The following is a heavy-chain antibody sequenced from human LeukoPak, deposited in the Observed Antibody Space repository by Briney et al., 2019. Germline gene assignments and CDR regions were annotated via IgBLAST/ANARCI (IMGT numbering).Heavy chain of an antibody. D-gene: IGHD3-10*01. CDR2: ISSSSNAI. V-gene: IGHV3-48*01. CDR1: GLAFTTSA. CDR3: AKGLRETYYYGSSEAFDI. J-gene: IGHJ3*02. Sequence: QTGGSLRLSCAASGLAFTTSAMNWVRQTPGKGLEWLSFISSSSNAIYYGDSVRGRFTISRDNAKNSLYLQMNSLRAEDTAVYYCAKGLRETYYYGSSEAFDIWGQGTMVTVSS.